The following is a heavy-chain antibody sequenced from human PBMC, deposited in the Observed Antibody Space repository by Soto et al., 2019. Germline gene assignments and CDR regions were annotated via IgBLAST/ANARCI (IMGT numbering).Heavy chain of an antibody. CDR3: VYYYDSSGYFFDY. CDR2: IIPIFGTA. D-gene: IGHD3-22*01. CDR1: GGTFGSYA. Sequence: SVKVSCKASGGTFGSYAISWVRQAPGQGLEWMGGIIPIFGTANYAQKFQGRVTITADESTSTAYMELSSLRSEDTAVYYCVYYYDSSGYFFDYWGQGTLATVSS. V-gene: IGHV1-69*13. J-gene: IGHJ4*02.